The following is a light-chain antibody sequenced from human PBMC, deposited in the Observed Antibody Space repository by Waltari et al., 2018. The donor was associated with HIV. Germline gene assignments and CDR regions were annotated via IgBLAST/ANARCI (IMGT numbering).Light chain of an antibody. CDR3: CSYAGSYTYV. CDR1: SSDVCGYNY. Sequence: QSALTQPRPVSGSPGQSVTISCTGPSSDVCGYNYVPWYQQHPGKAPKLMIYDVSKRPSGVPDRFSGSKSGNTASLTISGLQAEDEADYYCCSYAGSYTYVFGTGTKVTVL. CDR2: DVS. J-gene: IGLJ1*01. V-gene: IGLV2-11*01.